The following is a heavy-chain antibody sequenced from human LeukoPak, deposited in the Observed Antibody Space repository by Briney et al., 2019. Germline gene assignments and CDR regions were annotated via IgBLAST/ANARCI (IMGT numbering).Heavy chain of an antibody. CDR1: GGSISSYY. CDR3: ASNSRFGELADGMDV. CDR2: IYYSGST. Sequence: SETLSLTCTVSGGSISSYYWSWIRQPPGKGLEWIGYIYYSGSTNYNPSLKSRVTISVDTSKNQFSLKLSSVTAADTAVYYCASNSRFGELADGMDVWGKGTTVTVPS. V-gene: IGHV4-59*01. J-gene: IGHJ6*04. D-gene: IGHD3-10*01.